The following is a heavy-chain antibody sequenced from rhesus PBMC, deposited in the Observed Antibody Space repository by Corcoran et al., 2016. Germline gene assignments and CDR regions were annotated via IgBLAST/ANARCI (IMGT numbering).Heavy chain of an antibody. Sequence: QVQLQESGPGLVKPSETLPLTCAVSGASISSNSWSWIRQAPGKGLEWIGRIYGSGGSTDYNPSLKRRVTISIDTSKNQFSLKLSSVTAADTAVYYCARGARGYSYSPFDYWGQGVLVTVSS. CDR3: ARGARGYSYSPFDY. D-gene: IGHD5-12*01. J-gene: IGHJ4*01. CDR2: IYGSGGST. V-gene: IGHV4S2*01. CDR1: GASISSNS.